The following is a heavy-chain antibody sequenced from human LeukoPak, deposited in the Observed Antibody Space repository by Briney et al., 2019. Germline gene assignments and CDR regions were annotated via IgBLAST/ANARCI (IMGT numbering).Heavy chain of an antibody. J-gene: IGHJ5*02. D-gene: IGHD3-3*01. Sequence: SETLSLPCTVSGGSISSGGYYWSWIRQHPGKGLEWIGYIYYSGSTYYNPSLKSRVTISVDTSKNQFSLKLSSVTAADTAVYYCARTPYYDFWSGYYPNWFDPWGQGTLVTVSS. CDR3: ARTPYYDFWSGYYPNWFDP. V-gene: IGHV4-31*03. CDR2: IYYSGST. CDR1: GGSISSGGYY.